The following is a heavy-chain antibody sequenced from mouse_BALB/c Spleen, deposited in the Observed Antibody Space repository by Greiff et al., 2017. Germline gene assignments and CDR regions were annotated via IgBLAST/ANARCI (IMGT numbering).Heavy chain of an antibody. CDR2: IWAGGST. CDR1: GFSLTSYG. CDR3: ARGTMITSWFAY. J-gene: IGHJ3*01. Sequence: QVTLKVSGPGLVAPSQSLSITCTVSGFSLTSYGVHWVRQPPGKGLEWLGVIWAGGSTIYNSALMSRLSISKDNSKSQVFLKMNSLQTDDTAMYYCARGTMITSWFAYWGQGTLVTVSA. V-gene: IGHV2-9*02. D-gene: IGHD2-4*01.